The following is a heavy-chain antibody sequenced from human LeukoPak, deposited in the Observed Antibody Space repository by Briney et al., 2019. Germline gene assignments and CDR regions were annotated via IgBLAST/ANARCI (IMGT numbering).Heavy chain of an antibody. J-gene: IGHJ4*02. V-gene: IGHV3-15*01. CDR2: IKSKTDGGTT. CDR3: TTVAFYYDYDWGSYRYDY. D-gene: IGHD3-16*02. Sequence: GGSLRLSCAASGFTFSNAWMSWVRQAPGKGLEWVGRIKSKTDGGTTDYAAPVKGRFTISRDDSKNTLYLQMNSLKTEDTAVYYCTTVAFYYDYDWGSYRYDYWGQGTLVTVSS. CDR1: GFTFSNAW.